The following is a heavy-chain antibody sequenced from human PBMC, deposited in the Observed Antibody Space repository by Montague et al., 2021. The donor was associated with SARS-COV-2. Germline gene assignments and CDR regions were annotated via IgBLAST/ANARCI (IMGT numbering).Heavy chain of an antibody. D-gene: IGHD3/OR15-3a*01. Sequence: PALVKPTQTLTLTCTFSGSSLSNSGVGVGWIRQPPGKALEWLALVYWDGDKRYSPSLKSRLSITTDTSKNQVVLAMTNVDPVDTATYFCEHRQYDFLTGQGGADXWGQGVLVTVSS. V-gene: IGHV2-5*02. CDR1: GSSLSNSGVG. J-gene: IGHJ4*02. CDR2: VYWDGDK. CDR3: EHRQYDFLTGQGGADX.